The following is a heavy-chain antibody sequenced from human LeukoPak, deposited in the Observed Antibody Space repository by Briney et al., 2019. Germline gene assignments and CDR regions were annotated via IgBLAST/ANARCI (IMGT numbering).Heavy chain of an antibody. V-gene: IGHV4-34*01. Sequence: SETLSLTCAVYGGSCSDYYWNWIRQPPGKGLEWIGEINHRGTTIYNPSLESRVTISLDTSKNHFSLNLSSVTAADTAVYYCARGDSSSWKEDAFDIWGQGTMVTVSS. CDR1: GGSCSDYY. CDR3: ARGDSSSWKEDAFDI. CDR2: INHRGTT. D-gene: IGHD6-13*01. J-gene: IGHJ3*02.